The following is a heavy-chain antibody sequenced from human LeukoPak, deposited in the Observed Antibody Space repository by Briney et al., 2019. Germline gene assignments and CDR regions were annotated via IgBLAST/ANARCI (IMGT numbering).Heavy chain of an antibody. CDR1: GGSISSYY. V-gene: IGHV4-59*08. CDR3: VRKGDISSSRVFDI. CDR2: IYYGGST. D-gene: IGHD6-6*01. J-gene: IGHJ3*02. Sequence: SETLSLTCTVSGGSISSYYWSWIRQPPGKGLEWIGYIYYGGSTNYNPSLKSRVTISVDTSKNQFSLKLSSVTAADTAVYYCVRKGDISSSRVFDIWGQGTMVTVSS.